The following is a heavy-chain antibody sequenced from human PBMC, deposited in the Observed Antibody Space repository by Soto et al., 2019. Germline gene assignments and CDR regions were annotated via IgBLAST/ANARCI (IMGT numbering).Heavy chain of an antibody. D-gene: IGHD4-17*01. Sequence: QVQLQESGPGLVKPSQTLSLTCTVSGASISSGGYYWNWIRQHPGKGLEWIGYIYYSGSTYYNPSLKSRITISLDTSKNQFSLTLSSVTAADTAVYYCACPGAVTSRYYYGMDVWGQGTTVTVSS. J-gene: IGHJ6*02. CDR1: GASISSGGYY. CDR2: IYYSGST. V-gene: IGHV4-31*03. CDR3: ACPGAVTSRYYYGMDV.